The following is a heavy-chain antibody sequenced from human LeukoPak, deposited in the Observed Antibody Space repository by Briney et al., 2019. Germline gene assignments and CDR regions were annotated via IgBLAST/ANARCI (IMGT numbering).Heavy chain of an antibody. CDR2: ISYHGSDI. D-gene: IGHD5-18*01. CDR1: GFTFSAYA. V-gene: IGHV3-30-3*01. Sequence: PGGSLRLFCAASGFTFSAYAMHWVRQAPGKGLEWVAVISYHGSDIYYADSVKGRFTISRDNSKNTVDLQKSSLRAEDTAIYYCAREKSGDTYLTQGGIDKWGQGTLVTVSS. CDR3: AREKSGDTYLTQGGIDK. J-gene: IGHJ4*02.